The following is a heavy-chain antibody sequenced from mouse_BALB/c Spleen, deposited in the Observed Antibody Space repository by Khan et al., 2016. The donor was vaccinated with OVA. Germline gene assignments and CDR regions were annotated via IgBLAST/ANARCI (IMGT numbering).Heavy chain of an antibody. D-gene: IGHD2-3*01. CDR1: GFTFSDYY. J-gene: IGHJ3*01. CDR3: AREGDDGGLAY. Sequence: EVELVASGGGLVQPGGSLKLSCATSGFTFSDYYMYWVRQTPEKRLEWVAYLSNRGTTTYYPDTVRGRFTISRDNAKNTLYLQMSRLESEDTAMYYCAREGDDGGLAYWGQGTLVTVSA. CDR2: LSNRGTTT. V-gene: IGHV5-12*02.